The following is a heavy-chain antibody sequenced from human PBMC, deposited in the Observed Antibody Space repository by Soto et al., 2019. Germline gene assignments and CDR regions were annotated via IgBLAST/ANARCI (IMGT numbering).Heavy chain of an antibody. Sequence: SETLSLTCTVSGGSISSGGYYWSWIRQHPGKGLEWIGYIYYSGSTYYNPSLKSRVTISADTSKNQFSLKLSSVTAADTAVYYCARVGGSGSYYNDFDYWGQGTLFTVSS. J-gene: IGHJ4*02. V-gene: IGHV4-31*03. CDR2: IYYSGST. CDR3: ARVGGSGSYYNDFDY. D-gene: IGHD3-10*01. CDR1: GGSISSGGYY.